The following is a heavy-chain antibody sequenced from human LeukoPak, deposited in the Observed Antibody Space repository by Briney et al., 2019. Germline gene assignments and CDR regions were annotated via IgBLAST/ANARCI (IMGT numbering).Heavy chain of an antibody. CDR1: GYSFTTYW. V-gene: IGHV5-51*01. D-gene: IGHD3-22*01. J-gene: IGHJ3*02. CDR2: IYPGDSDT. Sequence: GESLKISCEGSGYSFTTYWIGWVRQMPGKGLEWMGVIYPGDSDTTYSPSFEGQVTISADKSISTAYLQWNSLKASDTAMYYCARSYYDSSGYYSLGVLDIWGQGTVVTVSS. CDR3: ARSYYDSSGYYSLGVLDI.